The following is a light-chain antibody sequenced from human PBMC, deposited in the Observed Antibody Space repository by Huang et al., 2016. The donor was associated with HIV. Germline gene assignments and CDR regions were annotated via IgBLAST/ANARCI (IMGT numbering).Light chain of an antibody. CDR1: ESILRY. Sequence: VMTQSPATLSVSPGERATLSCRARESILRYLAWYQQRPGQPPRRLIYGASVRLPGIPDRFRGSGSGTEFSLTISSLQSEDFAVYYCQQYNKWPPYTYGQGTKLEIK. V-gene: IGKV3-15*01. J-gene: IGKJ2*01. CDR3: QQYNKWPPYT. CDR2: GAS.